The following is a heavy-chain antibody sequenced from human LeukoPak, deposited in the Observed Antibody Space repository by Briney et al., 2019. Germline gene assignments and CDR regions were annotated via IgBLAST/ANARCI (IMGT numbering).Heavy chain of an antibody. Sequence: ASVKVSCKASGYTFTGYYMHRVRQAPGQGLEWMGWINPNSGGTNYAQKFQGRVTMTRDTSISTAYMELSRLRSDDTAVYYCARVRILRYFDWPLYYFDYWGQGTLVTVSS. J-gene: IGHJ4*02. CDR1: GYTFTGYY. CDR2: INPNSGGT. D-gene: IGHD3-9*01. V-gene: IGHV1-2*02. CDR3: ARVRILRYFDWPLYYFDY.